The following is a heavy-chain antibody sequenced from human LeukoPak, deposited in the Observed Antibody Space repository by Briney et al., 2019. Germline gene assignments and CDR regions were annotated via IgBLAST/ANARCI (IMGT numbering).Heavy chain of an antibody. V-gene: IGHV3-20*04. CDR3: ARGFDGESVWRWLQFAAFDM. J-gene: IGHJ3*02. Sequence: GGSLRLSCAASGFTFDDYGMSWVRQAPGKGLEWVSGINWNGGSTGYADSVKGRFTISRDNAKNSLYLQMNSLRAEDTAVYYCARGFDGESVWRWLQFAAFDMWGQGTMVTVSS. D-gene: IGHD5-24*01. CDR2: INWNGGST. CDR1: GFTFDDYG.